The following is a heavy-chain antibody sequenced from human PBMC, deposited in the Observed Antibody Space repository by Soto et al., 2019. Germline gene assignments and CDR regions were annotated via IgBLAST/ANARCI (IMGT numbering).Heavy chain of an antibody. V-gene: IGHV3-30*18. CDR3: ANGFCGTNCYSFPN. D-gene: IGHD2-15*01. CDR1: GYMFSRYG. Sequence: QVQLVESGEGVVQPGRSLRLSCVASGYMFSRYGMHWVRQAPGKGLEWVAVISNDGSQTTYGDSVKGRFTISRDNSKNTVYLQMNRRPTADTAVYYCANGFCGTNCYSFPNGGQGTLVTVAT. J-gene: IGHJ4*02. CDR2: ISNDGSQT.